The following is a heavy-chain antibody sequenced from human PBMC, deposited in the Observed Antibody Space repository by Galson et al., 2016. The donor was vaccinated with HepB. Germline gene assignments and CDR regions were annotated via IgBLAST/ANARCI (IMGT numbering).Heavy chain of an antibody. D-gene: IGHD6-19*01. J-gene: IGHJ6*02. CDR3: ARDAVAVAGTLHFYFYGMDV. Sequence: SVKVSCKASGGTFSSYAFSWVRQAPGQGLEWMGRIVPILGMSNYAQEFQGRVTITADKSTSTVYMELSSLRSEDTAVYYCARDAVAVAGTLHFYFYGMDVWGQGTTVTVSS. CDR1: GGTFSSYA. V-gene: IGHV1-69*04. CDR2: IVPILGMS.